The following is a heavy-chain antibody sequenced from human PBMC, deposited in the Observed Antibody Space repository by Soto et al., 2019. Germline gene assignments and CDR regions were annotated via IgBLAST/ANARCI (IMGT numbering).Heavy chain of an antibody. CDR1: GFTFSSYS. V-gene: IGHV3-48*02. CDR2: ISSSSSTI. CDR3: ARDHRPLISYYESYYFDY. Sequence: EVQLVESGGGLVQPGGSLRLSCAASGFTFSSYSMNWVRQAPGKGLEWVSYISSSSSTIYYADSVKGRFTISRDNAKNSLYLQMNSLRDEDTAVYYCARDHRPLISYYESYYFDYWGQGTLVTVSS. D-gene: IGHD3-10*01. J-gene: IGHJ4*02.